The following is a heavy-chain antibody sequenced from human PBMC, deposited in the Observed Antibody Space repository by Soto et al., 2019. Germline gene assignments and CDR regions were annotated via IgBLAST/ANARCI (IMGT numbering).Heavy chain of an antibody. CDR2: IYYSGST. V-gene: IGHV4-31*03. J-gene: IGHJ5*02. Sequence: PSETLSLTCTVYGGSISSGGYYWSWIRQHPGKGLEWIGYIYYSGSTYYNPSLKSRVTISVDTSKNQFSLKLSSVTAADTAVYYCARDRHYYDSSGYYQGFDPWGQGTLVTVSA. D-gene: IGHD3-22*01. CDR3: ARDRHYYDSSGYYQGFDP. CDR1: GGSISSGGYY.